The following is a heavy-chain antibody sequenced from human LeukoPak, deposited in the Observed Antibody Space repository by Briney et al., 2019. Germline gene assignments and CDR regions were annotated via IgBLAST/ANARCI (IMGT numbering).Heavy chain of an antibody. J-gene: IGHJ4*02. CDR3: AREVRFLEWLGFDY. Sequence: SQTLSLTCTVSGGSISSGGYYWSWIRQPPGKGLEWIGYIYHSGSTYYNPSLKSRVTISVDRSKNQFSLKLSSVTAADTAVYYCAREVRFLEWLGFDYWGQGTLVTVSS. D-gene: IGHD3-3*01. CDR2: IYHSGST. CDR1: GGSISSGGYY. V-gene: IGHV4-30-2*01.